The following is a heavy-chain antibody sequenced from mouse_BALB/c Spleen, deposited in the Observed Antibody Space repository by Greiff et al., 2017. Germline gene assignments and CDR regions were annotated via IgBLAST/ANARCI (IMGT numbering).Heavy chain of an antibody. D-gene: IGHD1-1*01. CDR3: TREVDYGSRFDY. CDR1: GFTFSSYT. J-gene: IGHJ2*01. CDR2: ISSGGSYT. V-gene: IGHV5-6-4*01. Sequence: EVKLVESGGGLVKPGGSLTLSCAASGFTFSSYTMSWVRQTPEKRLEWVATISSGGSYTYYPDSVKGRFTISRDNAKNTLYLQMSSLKSEDTAMYYCTREVDYGSRFDYWGQGTTLTVSS.